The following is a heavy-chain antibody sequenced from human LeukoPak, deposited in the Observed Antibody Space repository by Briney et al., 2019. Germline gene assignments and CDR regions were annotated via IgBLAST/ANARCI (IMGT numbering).Heavy chain of an antibody. CDR2: IKQDGSEK. CDR1: GFTFSSYW. J-gene: IGHJ4*02. V-gene: IGHV3-7*01. Sequence: PGGSLRLSCAASGFTFSSYWMSWVRQAPGKGLEWVANIKQDGSEKYYVDSVKGRFTISRDNAKNSLYLQMNSLRAEDTAVYYCARDRSGSGRYYDYFDYWGQGTLVTVSS. D-gene: IGHD1-26*01. CDR3: ARDRSGSGRYYDYFDY.